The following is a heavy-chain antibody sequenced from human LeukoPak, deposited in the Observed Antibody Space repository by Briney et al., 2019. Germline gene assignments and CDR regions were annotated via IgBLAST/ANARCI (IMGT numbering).Heavy chain of an antibody. CDR3: ARGYDPFPFDY. Sequence: NSGGSLSLSCAASGFTFSDYYMSWIRQAPGKGLEWVSYISSSGSTIYYADSVKGRFTISRDNAKNSLYLQMNSLRAEDTAVYYCARGYDPFPFDYWGQGTLVTVSS. J-gene: IGHJ4*02. CDR2: ISSSGSTI. D-gene: IGHD5-12*01. CDR1: GFTFSDYY. V-gene: IGHV3-11*04.